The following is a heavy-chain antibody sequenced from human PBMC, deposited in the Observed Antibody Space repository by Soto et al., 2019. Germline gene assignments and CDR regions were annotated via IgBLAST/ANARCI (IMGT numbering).Heavy chain of an antibody. CDR2: ISGSGGGT. V-gene: IGHV3-23*01. CDR1: GFRFSSYA. Sequence: EVQMLESGGGLVQPGGSLRLSCAASGFRFSSYAMSWVRQAPGKGLDWVSTISGSGGGTYYADSVKGRLTISRDNSKNTLYLQMNSLRAEDTAVYYCTRDQVEAYYDTSGSQGYWGQGTLVTVSS. D-gene: IGHD3-22*01. CDR3: TRDQVEAYYDTSGSQGY. J-gene: IGHJ4*02.